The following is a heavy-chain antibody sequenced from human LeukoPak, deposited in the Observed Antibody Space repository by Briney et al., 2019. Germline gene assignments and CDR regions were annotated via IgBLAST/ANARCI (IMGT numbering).Heavy chain of an antibody. CDR3: ARPIDNGSGSYYFDY. CDR1: GFTVSSNY. D-gene: IGHD3-10*01. Sequence: PGGSLRLSCAASGFTVSSNYMSWVRQVPGKGLEWVSVIYSGGSTYYADSVKGRFTISRDNSKNTLSPQMNTLRPEDTAVYYCARPIDNGSGSYYFDYWGQGTLVTVSS. J-gene: IGHJ4*02. V-gene: IGHV3-66*04. CDR2: IYSGGST.